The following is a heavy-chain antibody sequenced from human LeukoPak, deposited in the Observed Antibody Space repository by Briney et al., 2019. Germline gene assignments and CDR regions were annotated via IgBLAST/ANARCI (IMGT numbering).Heavy chain of an antibody. CDR3: AKDKYYGTGTYRELDY. D-gene: IGHD3-10*01. Sequence: AGGSLRLSCAASGFTFDDYAMHWVRQAPGKGLQWVSLITGDGGGAYHADSVKGRFTISRGNSKNSLYLQMNSLKTEDTALYFCAKDKYYGTGTYRELDYWGQGTLVTVSS. J-gene: IGHJ4*02. CDR1: GFTFDDYA. CDR2: ITGDGGGA. V-gene: IGHV3-43*02.